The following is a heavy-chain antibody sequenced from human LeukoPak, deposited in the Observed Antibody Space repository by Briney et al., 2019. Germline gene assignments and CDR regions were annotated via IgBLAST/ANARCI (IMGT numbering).Heavy chain of an antibody. CDR3: ARVYYSSSYDYWYFNL. V-gene: IGHV4-39*07. CDR1: DGSINTPNYY. CDR2: IFYRGST. J-gene: IGHJ2*01. D-gene: IGHD6-13*01. Sequence: PSETLSLTCTVSDGSINTPNYYWGWIRQPPGKGLEWIGNIFYRGSTYYGLSLKSRVTISLDTSKNQFSLNLNSVTAADTAVYYCARVYYSSSYDYWYFNLWGRGTLVTVSS.